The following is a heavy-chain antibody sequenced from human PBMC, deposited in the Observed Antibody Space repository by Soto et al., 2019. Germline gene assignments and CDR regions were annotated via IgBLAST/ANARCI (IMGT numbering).Heavy chain of an antibody. CDR1: GFSLSTSGVG. J-gene: IGHJ4*02. CDR3: AHIPLGITIFGVVINPRVFSFDY. D-gene: IGHD3-3*01. CDR2: IYWDDDK. V-gene: IGHV2-5*02. Sequence: GSGPTLVNPTQTLTLTCTFSGFSLSTSGVGVGWIRQPPGKALEWLALIYWDDDKRYSPSLKSRLTITKDTSKNQVVLTMTNMDPVDTATYYCAHIPLGITIFGVVINPRVFSFDYWGQGTLVTVSS.